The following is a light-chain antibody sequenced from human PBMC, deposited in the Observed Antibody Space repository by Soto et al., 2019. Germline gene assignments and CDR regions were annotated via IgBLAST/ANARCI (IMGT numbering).Light chain of an antibody. CDR2: GAS. J-gene: IGKJ2*01. CDR1: QNINSY. Sequence: DIQMTQSPSSLSASVGDSVTITCRASQNINSYINWFQHKPGKAPKVLIYGASSLQTGVPPRFSGSGSGTDFTLTITSLQPDDMATYYCQQSYSPAYTFGQGTKLEIK. CDR3: QQSYSPAYT. V-gene: IGKV1-39*01.